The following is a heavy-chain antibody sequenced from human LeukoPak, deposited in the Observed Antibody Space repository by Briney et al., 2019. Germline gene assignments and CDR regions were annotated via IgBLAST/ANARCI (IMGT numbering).Heavy chain of an antibody. CDR2: IYYSGST. CDR3: ARRPINSYSSSAGAFDY. V-gene: IGHV4-39*01. D-gene: IGHD6-6*01. J-gene: IGHJ4*02. CDR1: GFSFSSYW. Sequence: GSLRLSCAASGFSFSSYWMYWVRQAPGKGLEWIGGIYYSGSTYYNPSLKSRVTISVDTSKNQFSLKLSSVTAADTAVYYCARRPINSYSSSAGAFDYWGQGTLVTVSS.